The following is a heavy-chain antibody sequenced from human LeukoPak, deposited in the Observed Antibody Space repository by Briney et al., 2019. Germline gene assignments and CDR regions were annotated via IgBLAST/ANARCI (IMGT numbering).Heavy chain of an antibody. Sequence: ASVKVSCKASGYTFTSYYMHRVRQAPGQGLEWMGIINPSGGSTSYAQKFQGRVTMTRDTSTSTVYMELSSLRSEDTAVYYCARDHPVNYDILTGYYGRPHNWFDPWGQGTLVTVSS. V-gene: IGHV1-46*03. D-gene: IGHD3-9*01. CDR3: ARDHPVNYDILTGYYGRPHNWFDP. CDR1: GYTFTSYY. CDR2: INPSGGST. J-gene: IGHJ5*02.